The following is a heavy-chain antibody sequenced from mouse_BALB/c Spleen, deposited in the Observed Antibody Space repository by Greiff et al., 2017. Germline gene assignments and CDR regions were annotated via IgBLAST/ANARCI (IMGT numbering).Heavy chain of an antibody. V-gene: IGHV5-12-2*01. Sequence: EVQVVESGGGLVQPGGSLKLSCAASGFTFSSYTMSWVRQTPEKRLEWVAYISNGGGSTYYPDTVKGRFTISRDNAKNTLYLQMSSLKSEDTAMYYCARDGNPFAYWGQGTLVTVSA. CDR2: ISNGGGST. CDR3: ARDGNPFAY. J-gene: IGHJ3*01. CDR1: GFTFSSYT. D-gene: IGHD2-1*01.